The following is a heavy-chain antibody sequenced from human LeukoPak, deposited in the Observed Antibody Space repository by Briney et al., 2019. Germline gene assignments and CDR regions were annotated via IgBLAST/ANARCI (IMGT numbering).Heavy chain of an antibody. CDR1: GFTFSNYW. V-gene: IGHV3-23*01. J-gene: IGHJ4*02. CDR3: AKDVYGDYGGLDY. D-gene: IGHD4-17*01. CDR2: IRGSDGST. Sequence: GGSLRLSCAASGFTFSNYWMGWVRQAPGKGLEWVSSIRGSDGSTYYADSVKGRFAISRDNSKNTLYLQMNSLRAEDTAVYYCAKDVYGDYGGLDYWGQGTLVTVSS.